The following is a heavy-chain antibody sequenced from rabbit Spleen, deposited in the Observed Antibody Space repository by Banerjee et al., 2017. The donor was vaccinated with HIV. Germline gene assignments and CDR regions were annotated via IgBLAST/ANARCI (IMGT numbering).Heavy chain of an antibody. CDR1: GFTISNNYW. Sequence: QEQLVESRGGLVTPGGSLKLSCKASGFTISNNYWMNWVRQAPGKGLEWIACINAVTGKAVYASWAKGRFTFSKASSTTVTLQMTSLTAADTATYFCARDVGNTNYYFNLWGQGTLVTVS. D-gene: IGHD8-1*01. J-gene: IGHJ4*01. CDR3: ARDVGNTNYYFNL. CDR2: INAVTGKA. V-gene: IGHV1S45*01.